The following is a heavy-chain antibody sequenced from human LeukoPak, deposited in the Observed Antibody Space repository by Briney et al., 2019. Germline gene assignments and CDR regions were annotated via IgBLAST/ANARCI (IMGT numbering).Heavy chain of an antibody. CDR2: IYYSGST. CDR3: ARLNYYGSGSYYPPLYNWFDP. D-gene: IGHD3-10*01. J-gene: IGHJ5*02. CDR1: GGSISSSSYY. V-gene: IGHV4-39*01. Sequence: PSETLSLTCTVSGGSISSSSYYWGWIRQPPGKGLEWIGSIYYSGSTHYNPSLKSRVTISVDTSKNQFSLKLSSVTAADTAVYYCARLNYYGSGSYYPPLYNWFDPWGQGTLVTVSS.